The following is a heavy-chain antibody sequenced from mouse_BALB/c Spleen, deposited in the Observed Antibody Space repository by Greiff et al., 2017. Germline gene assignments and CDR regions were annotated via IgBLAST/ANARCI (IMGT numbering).Heavy chain of an antibody. CDR2: INPSTGYT. CDR1: GYTFTSYW. D-gene: IGHD1-1*01. CDR3: ARRYYGSSYENYFDY. V-gene: IGHV1-7*01. J-gene: IGHJ2*01. Sequence: QVQLQQSGAELAKPGASVKMSCKASGYTFTSYWMHWVKQRPGQGLEWIGYINPSTGYTEYNQKFKDKATLTADKSSSTAYMQLSSLTSEDSAVYYCARRYYGSSYENYFDYWGQGTTLTVSS.